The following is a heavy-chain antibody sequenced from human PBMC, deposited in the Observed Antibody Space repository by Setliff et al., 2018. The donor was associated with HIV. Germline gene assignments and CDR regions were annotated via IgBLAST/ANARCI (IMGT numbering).Heavy chain of an antibody. D-gene: IGHD5-12*01. J-gene: IGHJ3*02. CDR1: GGSFSGYY. Sequence: SETLSLTCAVYGGSFSGYYWSWIRQAPGKGLEWIGEINHSGRTKYNPSLKSRVTLSVDTSKNQFSLKLTSVTAADTAFYYCASAGAWQRNALDIWGQGTMVTVSS. V-gene: IGHV4-34*01. CDR2: INHSGRT. CDR3: ASAGAWQRNALDI.